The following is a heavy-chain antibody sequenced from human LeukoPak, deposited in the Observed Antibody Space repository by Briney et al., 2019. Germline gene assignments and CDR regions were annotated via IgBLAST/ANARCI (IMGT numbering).Heavy chain of an antibody. CDR2: IYHSGST. V-gene: IGHV4-38-2*02. CDR1: GYSISSGYY. CDR3: ARENTMVRGVINPLDY. Sequence: SETLSLTCTVSGYSISSGYYWGWIRQPPGKGLEWIGSIYHSGSTYYNPSLKSRVTISVDTSKNQFSLQLNSVTPEDTAVYYCARENTMVRGVINPLDYWGQGTLVTVSS. J-gene: IGHJ4*02. D-gene: IGHD3-10*01.